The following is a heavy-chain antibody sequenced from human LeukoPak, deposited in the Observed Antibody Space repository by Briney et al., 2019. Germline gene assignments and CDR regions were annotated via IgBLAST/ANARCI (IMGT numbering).Heavy chain of an antibody. J-gene: IGHJ4*02. V-gene: IGHV1-46*01. D-gene: IGHD2/OR15-2a*01. CDR2: INPSDGST. CDR1: GYTFTSYY. Sequence: ASVKVSCKASGYTFTSYYMHWVRQAPGQGLEWMGVINPSDGSTTYAQRFQGRVTLTRDTPTSTVYMELSRLRSEETAVYYCARHQGAGEYPFDYWGQGTLVTVSS. CDR3: ARHQGAGEYPFDY.